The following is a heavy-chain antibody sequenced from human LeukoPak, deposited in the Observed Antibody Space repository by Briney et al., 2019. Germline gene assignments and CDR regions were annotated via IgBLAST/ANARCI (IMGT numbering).Heavy chain of an antibody. J-gene: IGHJ4*02. V-gene: IGHV3-23*01. CDR1: GFTFSSYA. Sequence: PGGSLRLSCAASGFTFSSYAMSWVRQAPGKGLEWVSAISGSGGSTYYADSVKGRFTISRDNSKNTLYLQMNSLRAEDTAVYYCAKTSLTISGETPLYYFDYWGQGTLVTVSS. CDR2: ISGSGGST. D-gene: IGHD3-3*01. CDR3: AKTSLTISGETPLYYFDY.